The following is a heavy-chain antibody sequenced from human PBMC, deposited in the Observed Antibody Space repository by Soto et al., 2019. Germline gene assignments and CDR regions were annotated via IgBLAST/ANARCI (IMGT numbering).Heavy chain of an antibody. CDR3: AATGYTYGYHLDH. J-gene: IGHJ4*02. CDR2: IDPSDSST. Sequence: GESLKISCKASGYTFSSYWITWVRQMPGKGLEWMGRIDPSDSSTKYSPSLQGHVTMSIDKSITTAHLQWTSLKVSDTAIYYCAATGYTYGYHLDHWGQGTQVTVSS. CDR1: GYTFSSYW. D-gene: IGHD5-18*01. V-gene: IGHV5-10-1*01.